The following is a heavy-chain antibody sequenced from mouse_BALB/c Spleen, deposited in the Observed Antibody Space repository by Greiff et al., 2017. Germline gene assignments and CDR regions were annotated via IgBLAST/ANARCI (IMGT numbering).Heavy chain of an antibody. D-gene: IGHD2-12*01. CDR1: GYSFTGYF. CDR3: ARVYSYDGDWLAY. Sequence: EVQLQQSGPDLVKPGASVKISCKASGYSFTGYFMNWVKQSHGQSLEWIGRIDPYNGDTYYNQKFKGKATLTVDKSSSTAYRQLLSLTSEDAAVYYCARVYSYDGDWLAYWGQGTLVTVSA. CDR2: IDPYNGDT. V-gene: IGHV1-37*01. J-gene: IGHJ3*01.